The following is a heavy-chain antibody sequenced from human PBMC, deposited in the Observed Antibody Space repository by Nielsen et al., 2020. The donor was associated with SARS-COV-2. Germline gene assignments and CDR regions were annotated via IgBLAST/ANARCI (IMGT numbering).Heavy chain of an antibody. V-gene: IGHV4-39*07. CDR2: IYYSGST. Sequence: SETLSLTCTVSGGSISSSSYYWGWIRQPPGKGLEWIGSIYYSGSTYYNPSLKSRVTISVDTSKNQFSLKLSSVTAADTAVYYCARGKSRLWIQLWTPFDYWGQGTLVTVSS. D-gene: IGHD5-18*01. J-gene: IGHJ4*02. CDR3: ARGKSRLWIQLWTPFDY. CDR1: GGSISSSSYY.